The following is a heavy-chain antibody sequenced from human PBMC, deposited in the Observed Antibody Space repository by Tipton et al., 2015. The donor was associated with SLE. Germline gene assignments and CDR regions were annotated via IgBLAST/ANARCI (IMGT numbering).Heavy chain of an antibody. V-gene: IGHV4-59*01. CDR3: ARGGHCTSDSCYVYYYYMDV. J-gene: IGHJ6*03. D-gene: IGHD2-2*01. CDR1: GGSINYYY. Sequence: LRLSCTVSGGSINYYYWNWIRQPPGKGLEWIGYVFYNGNTNYNASLKSRVTMSVGTSKSQFSLQLRSVTAADTAVYYCARGGHCTSDSCYVYYYYMDVWGEGTTVAVPS. CDR2: VFYNGNT.